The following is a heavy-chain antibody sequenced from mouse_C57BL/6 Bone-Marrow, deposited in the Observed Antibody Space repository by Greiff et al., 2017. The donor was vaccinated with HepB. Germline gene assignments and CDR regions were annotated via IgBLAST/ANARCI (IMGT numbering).Heavy chain of an antibody. V-gene: IGHV5-4*01. CDR3: ARDRGGNPWFAY. J-gene: IGHJ3*01. CDR1: GFTFSSYA. CDR2: ISDGGSYT. D-gene: IGHD1-1*02. Sequence: EVMLVESGGGLVKPGGSLKLSCAASGFTFSSYAMSWVRQTPEKRLEWVATISDGGSYTYYPDNVKGRFTISRDNAKNNLYLQMSHLKSEDTAMYYCARDRGGNPWFAYWGQGTLVTVSA.